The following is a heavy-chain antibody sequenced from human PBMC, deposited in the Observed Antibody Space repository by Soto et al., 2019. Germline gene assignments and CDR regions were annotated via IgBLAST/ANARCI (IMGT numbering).Heavy chain of an antibody. V-gene: IGHV4-30-4*08. J-gene: IGHJ3*02. CDR1: GGSISSGGYY. CDR2: IDNSGST. D-gene: IGHD3-22*01. Sequence: QVQLQESGPGLVKPSQTLSLTCTVSGGSISSGGYYWSWIRQLPGTGLEWIGYIDNSGSTSYNPSLKSRVTISIDSSKQQLSRKLRSVTSADTSVYYCARGRHSSGRQDAYDICGRGTMVTVSS. CDR3: ARGRHSSGRQDAYDI.